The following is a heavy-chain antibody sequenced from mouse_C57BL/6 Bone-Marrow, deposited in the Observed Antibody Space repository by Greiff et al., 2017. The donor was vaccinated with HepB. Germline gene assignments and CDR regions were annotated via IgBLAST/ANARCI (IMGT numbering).Heavy chain of an antibody. D-gene: IGHD4-1*02. V-gene: IGHV5-4*01. J-gene: IGHJ4*01. Sequence: EVQLVESGGGLVKPGGSLKLSCAASGFTFSSYAMSWVRQTPEKRLEWVATISDGGSYTYYPDNVKGRFTISRDNAKNNLYLQMSHLKSEDTAMYYCASSTYYYAMDYWGQGTSVTVSS. CDR1: GFTFSSYA. CDR3: ASSTYYYAMDY. CDR2: ISDGGSYT.